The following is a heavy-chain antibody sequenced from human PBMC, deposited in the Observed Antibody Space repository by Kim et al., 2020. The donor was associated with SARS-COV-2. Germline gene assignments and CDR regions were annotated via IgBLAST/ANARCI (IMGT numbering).Heavy chain of an antibody. CDR1: GYTFTSYA. CDR3: ARDLGYCSSTSCYEGVDY. J-gene: IGHJ4*02. V-gene: IGHV7-4-1*02. CDR2: INTNAGNP. Sequence: ASVKVSCKASGYTFTSYAMNWVRQAPGQGLEWMGRINTNAGNPTYAQGFTGRFLFSWDTSVSTAYLQISSLKAEDTAVYYCARDLGYCSSTSCYEGVDYWGQGPLVTVSS. D-gene: IGHD2-2*01.